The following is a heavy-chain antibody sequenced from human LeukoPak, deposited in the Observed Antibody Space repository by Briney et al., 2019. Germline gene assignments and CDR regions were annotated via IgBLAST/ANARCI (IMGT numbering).Heavy chain of an antibody. CDR2: INTDGSST. CDR1: GFTFSSHW. CDR3: ARVRGSHCLDY. D-gene: IGHD3-16*01. Sequence: GGSLRLSCAASGFTFSSHWMIWVRQAPGKGLLWVSRINTDGSSTTYADSVKGRFTISRDNAKNTLYLQMNSLRAEDTAVYYCARVRGSHCLDYWGQGTLVTVSS. J-gene: IGHJ4*02. V-gene: IGHV3-74*01.